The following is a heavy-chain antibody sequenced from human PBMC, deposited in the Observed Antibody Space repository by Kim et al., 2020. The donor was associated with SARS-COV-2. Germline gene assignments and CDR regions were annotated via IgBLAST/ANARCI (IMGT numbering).Heavy chain of an antibody. CDR3: TRRPPAIYYYYGMDV. J-gene: IGHJ6*02. Sequence: ASVKGRFTISRDDSKSIAYLQMNSLKTEDTAVYYCTRRPPAIYYYYGMDVWGQGTTVTVSS. D-gene: IGHD2-2*01. V-gene: IGHV3-49*02.